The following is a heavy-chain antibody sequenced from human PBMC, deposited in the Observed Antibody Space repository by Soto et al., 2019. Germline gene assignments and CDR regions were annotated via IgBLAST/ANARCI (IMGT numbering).Heavy chain of an antibody. J-gene: IGHJ6*02. CDR1: GGTFSSYA. Sequence: QVQLVQSGAKVKKPGSSVKVSCKASGGTFSSYAISWVRQAPGQGLEWMGGIIPIFGTANYAQKFQGRVTITADKSTSTAYMELSSLRSEDTAVYYCARELTIFGVVYYYYGMDVWGQGTTVTVSS. CDR3: ARELTIFGVVYYYYGMDV. CDR2: IIPIFGTA. V-gene: IGHV1-69*06. D-gene: IGHD3-3*01.